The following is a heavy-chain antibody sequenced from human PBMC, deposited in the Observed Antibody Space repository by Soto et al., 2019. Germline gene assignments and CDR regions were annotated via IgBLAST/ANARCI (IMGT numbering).Heavy chain of an antibody. CDR1: GFTFSSDW. J-gene: IGHJ4*02. D-gene: IGHD5-12*01. CDR3: ARSSGFYDY. Sequence: GGSLRLSCAASGFTFSSDWMHWVRQAPGMGLVWVSRISPDGSTTTYADSVKGRFTISRDNAKNTLYLQMNSLRAEDPAVYYCARSSGFYDYWGRGTLVTVSS. V-gene: IGHV3-74*01. CDR2: ISPDGSTT.